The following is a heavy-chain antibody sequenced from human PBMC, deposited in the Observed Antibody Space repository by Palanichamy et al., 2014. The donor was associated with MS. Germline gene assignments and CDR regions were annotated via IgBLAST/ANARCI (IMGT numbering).Heavy chain of an antibody. V-gene: IGHV3-30-3*01. J-gene: IGHJ3*01. CDR3: ARDLPTSGAFDL. CDR2: ISYDGSQK. Sequence: KGLEWVGVISYDGSQKYYTDSVKGRFTISRDNSKNTLYLQMNSLRAEDTAIYYCARDLPTSGAFDLWGQGTMVAVFS.